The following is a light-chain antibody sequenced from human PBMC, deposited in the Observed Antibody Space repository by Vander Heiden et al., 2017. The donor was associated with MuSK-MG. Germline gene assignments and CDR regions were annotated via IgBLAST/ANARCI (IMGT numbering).Light chain of an antibody. CDR2: DIS. V-gene: IGKV3-15*01. CDR3: QQYAYWPNT. CDR1: QSLSSS. Sequence: EIVMTQSPATLSVSPGERATLSCRASQSLSSSLAWYQQNPGQAPRLLVYDISTRATGIPARFSGSGSGTEFTLTISSLQPEDFALYYCQQYAYWPNTFGLGTKVEIK. J-gene: IGKJ1*01.